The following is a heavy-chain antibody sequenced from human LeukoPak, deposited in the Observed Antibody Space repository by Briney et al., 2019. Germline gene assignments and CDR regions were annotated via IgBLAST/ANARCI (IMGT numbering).Heavy chain of an antibody. CDR1: GDSISSGDYY. D-gene: IGHD3-22*01. J-gene: IGHJ4*02. CDR2: ISSSGST. Sequence: PSETLSLTCTVSGDSISSGDYYWSWIRQPAGKGLEWIGRISSSGSTNYNPSLKSRVTISVDTSKNQFPLKLSSVTAADTAVYYCARGDYYDSSGYWGQGTLVTVSS. V-gene: IGHV4-61*02. CDR3: ARGDYYDSSGY.